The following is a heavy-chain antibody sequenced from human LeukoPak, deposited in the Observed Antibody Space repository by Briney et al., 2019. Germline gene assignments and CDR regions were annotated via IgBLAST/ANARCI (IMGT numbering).Heavy chain of an antibody. D-gene: IGHD6-19*01. Sequence: SQTPSLTSAIAADSASSNSAAWNWIRQSPTRGLEWLGRTYYRSKRYNDYAVSVKSPITINPDTSKNQFSLQLNSVTPEGTAVYYCARDRRRLAVAGTFDYWGQGTLVTVSS. CDR2: TYYRSKRYN. CDR3: ARDRRRLAVAGTFDY. J-gene: IGHJ4*02. CDR1: ADSASSNSAA. V-gene: IGHV6-1*01.